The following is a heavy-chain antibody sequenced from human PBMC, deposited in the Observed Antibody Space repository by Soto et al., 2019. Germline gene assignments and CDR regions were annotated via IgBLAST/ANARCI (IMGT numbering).Heavy chain of an antibody. CDR3: ARMEGIVWYFDL. V-gene: IGHV3-30*03. CDR2: ISYDGSTK. J-gene: IGHJ2*01. D-gene: IGHD2-21*01. CDR1: GITLSTYG. Sequence: QVQLVESGGGVVQPGRSLRLSCAASGITLSTYGMHWVRQAPGKGLEWVGVISYDGSTKYYADSVKGRFTISRDNSKDTLYLQMNSLRPGDTAVYYCARMEGIVWYFDLWGRGTLVTVSS.